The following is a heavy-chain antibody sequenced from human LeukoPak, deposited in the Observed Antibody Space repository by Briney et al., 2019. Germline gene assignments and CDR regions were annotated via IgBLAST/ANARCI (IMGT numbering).Heavy chain of an antibody. J-gene: IGHJ4*02. CDR3: ARLSGSSSSGVLDY. D-gene: IGHD6-6*01. CDR2: IYHSGST. CDR1: GGSISSGGYY. Sequence: PSETLSLTCTVSGGSISSGGYYWSWIRQPPGKGLEWIGYIYHSGSTYYNPSLKSRVTISVDRSKNQFSLKLSSVTAADTAVYYCARLSGSSSSGVLDYWGQGTLVTVSS. V-gene: IGHV4-30-2*01.